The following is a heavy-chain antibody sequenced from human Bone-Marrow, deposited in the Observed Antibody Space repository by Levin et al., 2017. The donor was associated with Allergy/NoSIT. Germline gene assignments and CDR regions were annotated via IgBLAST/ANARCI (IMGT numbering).Heavy chain of an antibody. Sequence: NPGGSLRLSCAASGITFSSYSMNWVRQAPGKGLEWVSSISGSGSYINYADSMKGRFTISRDNAKNSVSLQMNSLRAEDTAVYYCASTVYYYGSGSYYSLLGWGQGTLVTVSS. CDR2: ISGSGSYI. J-gene: IGHJ4*02. CDR3: ASTVYYYGSGSYYSLLG. CDR1: GITFSSYS. V-gene: IGHV3-21*01. D-gene: IGHD3-10*01.